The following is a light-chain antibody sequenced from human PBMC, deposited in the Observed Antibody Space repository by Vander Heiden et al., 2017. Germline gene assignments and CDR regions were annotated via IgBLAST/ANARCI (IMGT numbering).Light chain of an antibody. J-gene: IGKJ4*01. CDR1: QSVSSSY. CDR3: QKYGTS. Sequence: EIVLTQSPGTLSLSPGERATLSCRASQSVSSSYLAWYQQKPGQAPRLLIYGASSRATGIPDRFSGSGSGTDFTLTISRLEPEDFAVDYCQKYGTSFGGGTKVEIK. CDR2: GAS. V-gene: IGKV3-20*01.